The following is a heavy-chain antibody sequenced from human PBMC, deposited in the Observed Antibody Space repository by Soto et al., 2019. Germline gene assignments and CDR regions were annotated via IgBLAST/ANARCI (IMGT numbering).Heavy chain of an antibody. D-gene: IGHD1-7*01. V-gene: IGHV4-34*01. Sequence: WETLSLTCPVYVGSFSGYYWIWICQPPWTGLAWIGEINNSGSPNYNPSLKSRVTISVDTSKNQFSLKLNSVSAADTAVYYCATMGTPAPGHYYFDYSGQGSLGTVSS. J-gene: IGHJ4*02. CDR2: INNSGSP. CDR1: VGSFSGYY. CDR3: ATMGTPAPGHYYFDY.